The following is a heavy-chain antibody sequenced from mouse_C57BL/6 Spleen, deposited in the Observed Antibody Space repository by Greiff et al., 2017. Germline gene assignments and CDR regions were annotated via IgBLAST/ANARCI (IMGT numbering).Heavy chain of an antibody. D-gene: IGHD3-2*02. CDR1: GYTFTDYN. J-gene: IGHJ4*01. Sequence: VQLKESGPELVKPGASVKIPCKASGYTFTDYNMDWVKQSHGKSLEWIGDINPNNGGTIYNQKFKGKATLTVDKSSSTAYMELRSLTSEDTAVYYCARSAHSSGYYAMDDWGQGTSVTVSS. V-gene: IGHV1-18*01. CDR2: INPNNGGT. CDR3: ARSAHSSGYYAMDD.